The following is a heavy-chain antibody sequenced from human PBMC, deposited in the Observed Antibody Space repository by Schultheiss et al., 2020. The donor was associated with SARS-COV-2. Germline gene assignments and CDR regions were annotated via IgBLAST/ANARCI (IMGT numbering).Heavy chain of an antibody. Sequence: SETLSLTCAVYGGSFSGYYWSWIRQPPGKGLEWIGSIYYSGSTNYNPSLRSRVTMSVDTSKNQVSLKLSSVTAADTAVDYCARGPIVVVPAAMPPFDPWGQGTLVTVSS. CDR1: GGSFSGYY. CDR3: ARGPIVVVPAAMPPFDP. CDR2: IYYSGST. J-gene: IGHJ5*02. D-gene: IGHD2-2*01. V-gene: IGHV4-34*11.